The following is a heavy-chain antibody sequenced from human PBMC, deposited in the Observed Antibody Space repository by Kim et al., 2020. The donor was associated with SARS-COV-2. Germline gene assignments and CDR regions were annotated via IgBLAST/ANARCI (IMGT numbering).Heavy chain of an antibody. J-gene: IGHJ4*02. Sequence: ASVKVSCKASGYSFTSYDINWVRQATGQGLEWMGWVNPNSGNTGYAQKFQGRVTMTRNTATSTAYMDLSGLRSEDTAVYYCASGPNGRYDYWGQGTLVTVSS. CDR1: GYSFTSYD. D-gene: IGHD6-19*01. CDR3: ASGPNGRYDY. V-gene: IGHV1-8*02. CDR2: VNPNSGNT.